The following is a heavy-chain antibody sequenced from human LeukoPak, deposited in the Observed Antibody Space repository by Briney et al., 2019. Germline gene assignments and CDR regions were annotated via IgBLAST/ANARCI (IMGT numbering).Heavy chain of an antibody. CDR2: IDHCGST. CDR1: GGSFSGYY. Sequence: PSETLSLTCAVYGGSFSGYYWSWIRQPPGKGLEWIGEIDHCGSTNYNPSLKSRVTISVDTSKNQFSLKLSSVTAADTAVYYCASMCGGGRYWGQGTLVTVSS. J-gene: IGHJ4*02. V-gene: IGHV4-34*01. D-gene: IGHD2-21*01. CDR3: ASMCGGGRY.